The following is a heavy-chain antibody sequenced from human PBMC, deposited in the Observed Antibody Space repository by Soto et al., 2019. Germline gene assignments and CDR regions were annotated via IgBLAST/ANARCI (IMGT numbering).Heavy chain of an antibody. V-gene: IGHV3-66*01. CDR3: ARDHGMDV. CDR1: GFTVSRNY. Sequence: EVQLVESGGGLVQPGGSLRLSCAAFGFTVSRNYMNWVRQVPGKGLEWVSVIYSGGSTYYADSVKGRFTISRDNSKNTLYLQMNSLRAEDTAVYYCARDHGMDVWGQGTTVTVSS. J-gene: IGHJ6*02. CDR2: IYSGGST.